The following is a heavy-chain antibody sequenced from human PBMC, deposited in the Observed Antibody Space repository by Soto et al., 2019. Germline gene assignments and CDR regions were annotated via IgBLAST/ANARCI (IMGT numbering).Heavy chain of an antibody. CDR2: IYYSGST. CDR3: ARLYCSGGSCQSSTTRNFDY. J-gene: IGHJ4*02. Sequence: PSETLSLTCTVSGGSISSYYWSWIRQPPGKGLEWIGYIYYSGSTNYNPSLKSRVTISVDTSKNQFSLKLSSVTAADTAVYYCARLYCSGGSCQSSTTRNFDYWGQGTLVTVSS. V-gene: IGHV4-59*08. D-gene: IGHD2-15*01. CDR1: GGSISSYY.